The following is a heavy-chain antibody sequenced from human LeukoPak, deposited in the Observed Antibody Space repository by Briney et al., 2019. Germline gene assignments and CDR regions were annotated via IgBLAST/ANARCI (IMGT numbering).Heavy chain of an antibody. V-gene: IGHV4-38-2*02. CDR2: IYHSGST. CDR1: GYSISSGYY. CDR3: ASCYGDYDNWFDP. Sequence: PSETLSLTCTVSGYSISSGYYWGWIRQPPEKGLEWIGSIYHSGSTYYNPSLKSRVTISVDTSKNQFSLKLSSVTTADTAVYYCASCYGDYDNWFDPWGQGTLVTVSS. D-gene: IGHD4-17*01. J-gene: IGHJ5*02.